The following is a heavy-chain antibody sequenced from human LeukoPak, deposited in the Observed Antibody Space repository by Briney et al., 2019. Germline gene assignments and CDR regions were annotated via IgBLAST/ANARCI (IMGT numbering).Heavy chain of an antibody. V-gene: IGHV3-30*04. Sequence: GRSLRLSCAASGFTFSSYAMHWVRQAPGKGLEWVAVISYDGSNKYYADSVKGRFTISRDNSKNTLYLQMNSLRAEDTAVYYCARGLGYCSSTSCGNNFDPRGQGTLVTVSS. D-gene: IGHD2-2*01. CDR2: ISYDGSNK. J-gene: IGHJ5*02. CDR1: GFTFSSYA. CDR3: ARGLGYCSSTSCGNNFDP.